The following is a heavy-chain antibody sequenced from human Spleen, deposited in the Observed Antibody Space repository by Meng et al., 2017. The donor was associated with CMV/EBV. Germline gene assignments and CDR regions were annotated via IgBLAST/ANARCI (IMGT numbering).Heavy chain of an antibody. V-gene: IGHV4-61*01. CDR3: ARVGVYYDFWSAWDY. Sequence: GSVNSGSNYWTWLRQTPGKGLEWIGFIDYSGITNYNPSLKSRVTISVDTSKNQFSLKLSSVTAADTAVYYCARVGVYYDFWSAWDYWGQGTLVTVSS. CDR1: GSVNSGSNY. D-gene: IGHD3-3*01. CDR2: IDYSGIT. J-gene: IGHJ4*02.